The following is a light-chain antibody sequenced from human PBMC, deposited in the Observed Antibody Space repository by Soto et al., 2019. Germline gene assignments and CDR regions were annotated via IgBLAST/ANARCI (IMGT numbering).Light chain of an antibody. J-gene: IGLJ2*01. V-gene: IGLV6-57*04. CDR3: KSDDSEFVG. Sequence: NFMLTQPHSVSESPGKTLSISCTRSSGSIANNYVQWYQQRPGSAPTTVIYENNQRLSGVPDSFSGSTDGSSNSAYLAIYGLQPEYDDDSNRKSDDSEFVGFGGATKLPVL. CDR1: SGSIANNY. CDR2: ENN.